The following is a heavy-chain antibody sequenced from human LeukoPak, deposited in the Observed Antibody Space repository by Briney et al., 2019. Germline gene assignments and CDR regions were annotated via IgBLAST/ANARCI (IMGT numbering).Heavy chain of an antibody. CDR2: IYHTGNT. CDR1: GDSIIRSNYF. J-gene: IGHJ5*02. CDR3: ARATSWFDP. Sequence: SQTLSLTCVVSGDSIIRSNYFWSWIRQPPGKGLEWIGHIYHTGNTYYNPSLEGRLLMSVDTSKNQFSLKLRSVTAADTAVYYCARATSWFDPWGQGTLVTVSS. V-gene: IGHV4-31*11.